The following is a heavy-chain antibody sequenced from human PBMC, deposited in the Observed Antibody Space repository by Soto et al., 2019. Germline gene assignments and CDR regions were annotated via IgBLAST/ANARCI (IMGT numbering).Heavy chain of an antibody. V-gene: IGHV4-31*03. CDR3: ARDSRAVAGLTHYYYYYGMDV. Sequence: PSETLSLTCTVSGGSISSGGYYWSWIRQHPGKGLEWIGYIYYSGSTYYNPSLKSRVTISVDTSKNQFSLKLSSVTAADTAVYYCARDSRAVAGLTHYYYYYGMDVWGQGTTVTVSS. J-gene: IGHJ6*02. CDR1: GGSISSGGYY. D-gene: IGHD6-19*01. CDR2: IYYSGST.